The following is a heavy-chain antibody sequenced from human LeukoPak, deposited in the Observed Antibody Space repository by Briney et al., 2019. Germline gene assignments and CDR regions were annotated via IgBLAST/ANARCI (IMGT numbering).Heavy chain of an antibody. CDR2: ISYDGSNK. J-gene: IGHJ3*02. CDR1: GFTFSSYA. D-gene: IGHD3-3*01. Sequence: PGGSLRLSCAASGFTFSSYAMHWVRQAPGKGLEWVAVISYDGSNKYYADSVKGRFTISRDNSKNTLYPQMNSLRAEDTAVYYCARAARIGVAPHAFDIWGQGTMVTVSS. V-gene: IGHV3-30-3*01. CDR3: ARAARIGVAPHAFDI.